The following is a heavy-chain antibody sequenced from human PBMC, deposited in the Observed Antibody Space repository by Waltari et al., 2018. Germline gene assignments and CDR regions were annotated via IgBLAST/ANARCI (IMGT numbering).Heavy chain of an antibody. CDR3: ARDLGYCSSTSCYT. D-gene: IGHD2-2*02. CDR2: IIPIFGTA. Sequence: QVQLVQSGAEVKKPGASVKVSCKASGYTFTSYYMHWVRQAPGQGLEWMGGIIPIFGTANYAQKFQGRVTITADESTSTAYMELSSLRSEDTAVYYCARDLGYCSSTSCYTWGQGTLVTVSS. CDR1: GYTFTSYY. V-gene: IGHV1-69*01. J-gene: IGHJ5*02.